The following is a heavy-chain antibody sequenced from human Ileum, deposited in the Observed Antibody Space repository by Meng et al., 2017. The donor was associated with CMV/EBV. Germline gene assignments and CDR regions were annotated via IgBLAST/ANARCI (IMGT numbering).Heavy chain of an antibody. J-gene: IGHJ6*02. D-gene: IGHD2-2*02. V-gene: IGHV1-69*01. CDR1: SYA. CDR2: IIPIFGTA. CDR3: ASVDCSSTSCYSYYYYGMDV. Sequence: SYAISWVRQAPGQGLEWMGGIIPIFGTANYAQKFQGRVTITADESTSTAYMELSSLRSEDTAVYYCASVDCSSTSCYSYYYYGMDVWGQGTTVTVSS.